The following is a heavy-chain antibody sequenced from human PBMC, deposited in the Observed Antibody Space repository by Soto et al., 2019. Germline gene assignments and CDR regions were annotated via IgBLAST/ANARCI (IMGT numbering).Heavy chain of an antibody. CDR1: GGTFSSYA. D-gene: IGHD2-2*01. J-gene: IGHJ4*02. Sequence: SVKVSCKASGGTFSSYAISWVRQAPGQGLEWMGGIIPIFATANYAQKFQGRVMITVDESTTTAYMDLSSLRSEDTAVYYCARSVSFRYQLLKRGMDVWGQGTLVTVSS. CDR2: IIPIFATA. V-gene: IGHV1-69*13. CDR3: ARSVSFRYQLLKRGMDV.